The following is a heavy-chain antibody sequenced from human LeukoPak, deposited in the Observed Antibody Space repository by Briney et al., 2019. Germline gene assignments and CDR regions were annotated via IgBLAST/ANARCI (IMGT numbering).Heavy chain of an antibody. Sequence: GGSLRLPCAASGFTFSDYHMDWVRQAPGKGLEWVGRIKSKTDGGTTDYAAPVKGRFTISRDDSKNTLYLQMNSLKTEDTAVYYCTPNLFDYWGQGTLVTVSS. J-gene: IGHJ4*02. CDR1: GFTFSDYH. CDR3: TPNLFDY. V-gene: IGHV3-15*01. CDR2: IKSKTDGGTT.